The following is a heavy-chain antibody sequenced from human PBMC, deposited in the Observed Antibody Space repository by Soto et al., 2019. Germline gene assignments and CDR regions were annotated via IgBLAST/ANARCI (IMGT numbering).Heavy chain of an antibody. V-gene: IGHV1-18*01. CDR2: ISAYNGNT. Sequence: QVQLVQSGAEVKKPGASVKVSCKASGYAFTSYGISWVRQAPGQGLEWMGWISAYNGNTNYAQKLQGRVTMTTDKSTSTASKDRGSMRADDTAVCLCAGDRGAYGMDVWGQGTTVTVSS. J-gene: IGHJ6*02. CDR1: GYAFTSYG. CDR3: AGDRGAYGMDV.